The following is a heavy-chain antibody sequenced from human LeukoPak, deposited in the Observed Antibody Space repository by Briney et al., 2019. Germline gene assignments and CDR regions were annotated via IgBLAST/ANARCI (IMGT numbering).Heavy chain of an antibody. J-gene: IGHJ5*02. CDR1: GGSFSGYY. CDR2: IYYSGST. Sequence: TSETLSLTCAVYGGSFSGYYWGWIRQPPGKGLEWIGSIYYSGSTYYNPSLKSRVTISVDTSKNQFSLKLSSVTAADTAVYYCATWLPCSSTSCYKRGWFDPWGQGTLVTVSS. D-gene: IGHD2-2*02. CDR3: ATWLPCSSTSCYKRGWFDP. V-gene: IGHV4-39*01.